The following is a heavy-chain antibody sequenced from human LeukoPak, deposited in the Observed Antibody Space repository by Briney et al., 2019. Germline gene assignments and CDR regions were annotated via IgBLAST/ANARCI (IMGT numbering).Heavy chain of an antibody. Sequence: GGSLRLSCAASGFTFSDYYMSWIRQAPGKGLEWVSYISSSGSTIYYADSVKGRFTISRDNAKNSLYLQMNSLRAEGTAVYYCARVYDSSGYYFDAFDIWGQGTMVTVSS. CDR2: ISSSGSTI. J-gene: IGHJ3*02. CDR1: GFTFSDYY. CDR3: ARVYDSSGYYFDAFDI. V-gene: IGHV3-11*01. D-gene: IGHD3-22*01.